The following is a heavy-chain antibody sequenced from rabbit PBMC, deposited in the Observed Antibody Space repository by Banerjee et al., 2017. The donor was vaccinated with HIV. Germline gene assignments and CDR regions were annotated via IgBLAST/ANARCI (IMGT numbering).Heavy chain of an antibody. CDR1: GFSFSSSYW. Sequence: QEQLVEYGGDLVQPEGSLTLTCTASGFSFSSSYWICWVRQAPGKGLEWIGCIYTGDGRTSYASWAKGRFTISKASSTMVTLQMTSLTAADTATYFCASGDAVVYNYAMDLWGPGTLVTVS. CDR3: ASGDAVVYNYAMDL. V-gene: IGHV1S45*01. J-gene: IGHJ6*01. CDR2: IYTGDGRT. D-gene: IGHD6-1*01.